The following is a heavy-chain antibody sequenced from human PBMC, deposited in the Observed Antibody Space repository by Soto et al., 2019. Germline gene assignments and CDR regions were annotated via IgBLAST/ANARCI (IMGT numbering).Heavy chain of an antibody. V-gene: IGHV1-2*02. CDR3: ARGPLE. CDR1: GYTFTGYY. J-gene: IGHJ4*02. Sequence: ASVKVSCKASGYTFTGYYLHWVRQAPGQGPEWVGKIDPDSGDTDQSQKFQGRVTLARDTAIDTAYMELTRLTLDDTAIYYCARGPLEWGQGTLVTVSS. CDR2: IDPDSGDT.